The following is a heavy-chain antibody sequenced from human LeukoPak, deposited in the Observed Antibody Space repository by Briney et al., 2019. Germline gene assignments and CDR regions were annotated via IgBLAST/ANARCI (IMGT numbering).Heavy chain of an antibody. J-gene: IGHJ3*02. Sequence: SETLSLTCTVSGGSVSSGNNYWSWIRQPPGKGLEWIGYMYYSGSTNYNPSLKSRVTISVDTSKNQFSLKLSSVTAADTAVYYCARIIYDHDGFDIWGQGTMVTVSS. CDR1: GGSVSSGNNY. CDR3: ARIIYDHDGFDI. D-gene: IGHD3-10*01. V-gene: IGHV4-61*01. CDR2: MYYSGST.